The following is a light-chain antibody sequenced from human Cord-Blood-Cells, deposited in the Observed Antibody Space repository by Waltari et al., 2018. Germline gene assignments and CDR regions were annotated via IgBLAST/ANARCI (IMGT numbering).Light chain of an antibody. Sequence: DIQLTQSPSFLSASVGDRVTITCRASQGISSYLAWYQQKPGKAPNLLIYAASTLQSGVPSRFSGSGSGTEFTLTISSLQPEDFATYYCQQLNSFGGGTKVEIK. V-gene: IGKV1-9*01. J-gene: IGKJ4*01. CDR2: AAS. CDR1: QGISSY. CDR3: QQLNS.